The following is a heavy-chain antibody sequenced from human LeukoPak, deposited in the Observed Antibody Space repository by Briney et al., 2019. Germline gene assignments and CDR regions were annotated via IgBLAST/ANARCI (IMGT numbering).Heavy chain of an antibody. Sequence: AGSLRLSCAASGFTFSSYAMSWVRQAPGKGLEWVSAISGSGGSTYYADSVKGRFTISRDNSKNTLYLQMNSLRAEDTAVYYCAKGRLQLTMGGYWGQGTLVTVSS. V-gene: IGHV3-23*01. D-gene: IGHD4-11*01. J-gene: IGHJ4*02. CDR2: ISGSGGST. CDR1: GFTFSSYA. CDR3: AKGRLQLTMGGY.